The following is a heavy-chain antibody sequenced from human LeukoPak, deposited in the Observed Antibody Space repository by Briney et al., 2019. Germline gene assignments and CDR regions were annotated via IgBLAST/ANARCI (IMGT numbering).Heavy chain of an antibody. CDR1: GFTFSSYS. CDR2: ISSSSYI. Sequence: PGGSLRLSCAASGFTFSSYSMNWVRQAPGKGLEWVSSISSSSYIYYADSVKGRFTISRDNAKNSLYLQMNSLRAEDTAVYYCAKRSPPSSSTSCMDYWGQGTLVTVSS. D-gene: IGHD2-2*01. J-gene: IGHJ4*02. CDR3: AKRSPPSSSTSCMDY. V-gene: IGHV3-21*01.